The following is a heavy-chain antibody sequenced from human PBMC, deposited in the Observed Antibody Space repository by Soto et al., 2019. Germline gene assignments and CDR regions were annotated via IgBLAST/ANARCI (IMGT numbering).Heavy chain of an antibody. CDR1: GVTFTSSA. V-gene: IGHV1-58*01. J-gene: IGHJ5*02. Sequence: ASVQISCQASGVTFTSSAVQSGRQARGQRLEWIGWIVVGSGNTNYAQKFQERVTITRDMSTSTAYMELSSLRSEDTAVYYCAADRNYYDSRGPNGFDPWGQGTLVTVSS. D-gene: IGHD3-22*01. CDR3: AADRNYYDSRGPNGFDP. CDR2: IVVGSGNT.